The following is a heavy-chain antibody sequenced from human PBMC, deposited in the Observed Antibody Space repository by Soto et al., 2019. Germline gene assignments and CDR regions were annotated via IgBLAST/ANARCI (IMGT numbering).Heavy chain of an antibody. J-gene: IGHJ6*03. D-gene: IGHD2-15*01. Sequence: VQLVQSGAEVKKPGASVKVSCKASGYTFTSYGISWVRQAPGQGLEWMGWISAYNGNTIYAQKLQGRVTMTTDTSTSRGYMGRRSLRSDDTAVYYCARGGDYCSGGSCFSPIHHMDVWGKGTTVTVS. CDR2: ISAYNGNT. V-gene: IGHV1-18*01. CDR3: ARGGDYCSGGSCFSPIHHMDV. CDR1: GYTFTSYG.